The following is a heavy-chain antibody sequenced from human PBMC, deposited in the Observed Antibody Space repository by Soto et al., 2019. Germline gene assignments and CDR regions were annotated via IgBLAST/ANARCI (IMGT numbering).Heavy chain of an antibody. CDR3: TRDMDYGERAFGDY. CDR2: ISYDGSKK. Sequence: PVGSLRLSCAASGFTFSSFAMYWVRQAPGKGLEGVAVISYDGSKKYYADSVKGQFTISRDNSKNTLYLQMNSLRTDDTAVYYCTRDMDYGERAFGDYWGKGNLVTVS. V-gene: IGHV3-30-3*01. D-gene: IGHD4-17*01. J-gene: IGHJ4*02. CDR1: GFTFSSFA.